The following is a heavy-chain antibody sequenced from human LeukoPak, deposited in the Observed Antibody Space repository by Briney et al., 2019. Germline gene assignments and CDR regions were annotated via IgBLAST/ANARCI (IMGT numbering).Heavy chain of an antibody. D-gene: IGHD6-13*01. Sequence: GGSLRPSCAASGFTFSDYTLNWVRQAPGKGLEWVSSISSSSTYIYYADSVKGRFTISRDNAKNSLYLQMDSLRAEEAAMYYCATDLPDSSSWTLHHWGQGILASVFS. CDR3: ATDLPDSSSWTLHH. J-gene: IGHJ1*01. CDR2: ISSSSTYI. CDR1: GFTFSDYT. V-gene: IGHV3-21*01.